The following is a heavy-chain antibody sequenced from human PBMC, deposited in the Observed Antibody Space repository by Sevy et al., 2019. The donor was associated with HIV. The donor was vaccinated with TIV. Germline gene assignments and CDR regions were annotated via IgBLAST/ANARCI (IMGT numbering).Heavy chain of an antibody. CDR1: GFTFSSYW. CDR2: IKQDGSEK. CDR3: ARGAYNWNHYYYYYGMDV. J-gene: IGHJ6*02. Sequence: GGSLRLSCAASGFTFSSYWMSWVRQAPGKGLEWVANIKQDGSEKYYVDSVKGRFTISRDNAKNSLYLQMNSLRAEDTAVYYCARGAYNWNHYYYYYGMDVWGQGTTVTVSS. D-gene: IGHD1-20*01. V-gene: IGHV3-7*01.